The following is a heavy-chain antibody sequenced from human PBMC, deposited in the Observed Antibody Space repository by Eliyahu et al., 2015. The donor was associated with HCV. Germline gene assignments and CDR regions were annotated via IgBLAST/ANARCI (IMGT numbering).Heavy chain of an antibody. CDR3: TRVIRELSPYRLDY. CDR2: IXSKAYGGTT. D-gene: IGHD1-26*01. J-gene: IGHJ4*02. Sequence: EVQLVESGGGLVQPGRSLRLSCTASGFTFGDYAMSWVXQAPGKGLEWVGFIXSKAYGGTTEYAASVKGRFTISRDDSKSIAYLQMNSLKIEDTAVYYCTRVIRELSPYRLDYWGQGTLVTVSS. V-gene: IGHV3-49*04. CDR1: GFTFGDYA.